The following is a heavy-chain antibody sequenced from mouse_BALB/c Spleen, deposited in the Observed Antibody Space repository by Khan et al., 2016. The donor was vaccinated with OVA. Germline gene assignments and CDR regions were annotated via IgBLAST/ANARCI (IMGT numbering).Heavy chain of an antibody. CDR2: INPSTGYT. J-gene: IGHJ3*01. D-gene: IGHD1-1*01. CDR3: ANHGSRSAWLTY. V-gene: IGHV1-7*01. Sequence: QVQLQQSGAELAKPGASVKMSCKASGYTFTSYWMHWVKQRPGQGLEWIGYINPSTGYTEYNQRFKDKATLTADKSSSTAYMQLSSLTSEESAVYYCANHGSRSAWLTYWGQGTLVTVSA. CDR1: GYTFTSYW.